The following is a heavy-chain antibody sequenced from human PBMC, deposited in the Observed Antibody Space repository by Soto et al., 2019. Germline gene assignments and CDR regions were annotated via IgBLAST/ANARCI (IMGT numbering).Heavy chain of an antibody. CDR2: INAGNGNT. CDR3: ARSIAARLPWFDP. CDR1: GYTFTSYA. D-gene: IGHD6-6*01. Sequence: ASVKVSCKASGYTFTSYAMHWVRQAPGQRLEWMGWINAGNGNTKYSQKFQGRVTITRDTSASTAYMELSSLRSEDTAVYYCARSIAARLPWFDPWGQGTLVTVSS. V-gene: IGHV1-3*01. J-gene: IGHJ5*02.